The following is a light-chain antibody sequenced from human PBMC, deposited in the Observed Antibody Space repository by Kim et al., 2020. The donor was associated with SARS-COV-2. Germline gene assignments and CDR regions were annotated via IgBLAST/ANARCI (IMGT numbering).Light chain of an antibody. CDR1: QSISNY. V-gene: IGKV1-39*01. Sequence: SASTGDKVTLTCRASQSISNYLNWYQRKPGKAPKVVIYESSALHGGVPSRFSGGGSGTDFTLTISSLQPEDSATYYCQQSYYLPYTFGQGTKLEI. CDR2: ESS. CDR3: QQSYYLPYT. J-gene: IGKJ2*01.